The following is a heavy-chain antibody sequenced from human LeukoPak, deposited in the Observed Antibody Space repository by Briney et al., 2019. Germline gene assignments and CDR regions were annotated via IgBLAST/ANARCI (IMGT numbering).Heavy chain of an antibody. J-gene: IGHJ3*02. Sequence: SETLSLTCTVSGGSISSFYWTWIRQPPGMGLEWIGYIFYSGSTNYNPSLKSRVTISVDTSKNQFSLKLSSVTAADTAVYYCARGDIVVVPAASPRNAFDIWGQGTMVTVSS. CDR3: ARGDIVVVPAASPRNAFDI. CDR2: IFYSGST. CDR1: GGSISSFY. V-gene: IGHV4-59*01. D-gene: IGHD2-2*01.